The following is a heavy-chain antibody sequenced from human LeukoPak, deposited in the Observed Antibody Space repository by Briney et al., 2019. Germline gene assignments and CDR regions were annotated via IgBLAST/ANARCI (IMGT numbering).Heavy chain of an antibody. Sequence: ASVKVSCKASGYTFTSYGISWVRQAPGQGLEWVGWISAYNGNTNYAQKLQGRVTMTTDTSTSTAYMELRSLRSDDTAVYYCARLDVDTAMDYYYYYYYMDVWGKGTTVTVSS. CDR1: GYTFTSYG. CDR3: ARLDVDTAMDYYYYYYYMDV. V-gene: IGHV1-18*01. CDR2: ISAYNGNT. D-gene: IGHD5-18*01. J-gene: IGHJ6*03.